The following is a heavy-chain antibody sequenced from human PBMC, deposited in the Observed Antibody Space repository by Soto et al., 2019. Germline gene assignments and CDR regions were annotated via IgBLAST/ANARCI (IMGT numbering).Heavy chain of an antibody. CDR1: GYTFTSYA. CDR2: INAGNGNT. V-gene: IGHV1-3*01. J-gene: IGHJ4*02. D-gene: IGHD3-22*01. Sequence: ASVKVSCKASGYTFTSYAMHWVRQAPGQRLEWMGWINAGNGNTKYSQKFQGRVTITRDTSASTAHMELSSLRSEDTAVYYCARSTNYYDSSGYYPFDYWGQGTLVTVSS. CDR3: ARSTNYYDSSGYYPFDY.